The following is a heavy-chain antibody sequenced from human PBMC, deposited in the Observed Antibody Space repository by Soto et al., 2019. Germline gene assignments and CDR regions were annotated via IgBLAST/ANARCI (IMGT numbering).Heavy chain of an antibody. V-gene: IGHV5-10-1*01. CDR1: GYSFTSYW. J-gene: IGHJ3*02. CDR2: IDPSDSYT. Sequence: PGESLKISCKGSGYSFTSYWISRVRQMPGKGLEWMGRIDPSDSYTNYSPSFQGHVTISADKSISTAYLQWSSLKASDTAMYYCARHSPRITMIVVAPSFDIWGQGTMVTVSS. D-gene: IGHD3-22*01. CDR3: ARHSPRITMIVVAPSFDI.